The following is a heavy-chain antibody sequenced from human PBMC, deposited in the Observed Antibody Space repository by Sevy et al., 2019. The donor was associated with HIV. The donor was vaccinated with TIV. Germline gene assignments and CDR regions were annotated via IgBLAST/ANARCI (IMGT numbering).Heavy chain of an antibody. D-gene: IGHD3-10*01. V-gene: IGHV3-23*01. Sequence: GESLKISCAASGFTFSSYAMSWVRQAPGKGLEWFSAISGSGGSTYYADSVKGRFTISRDNSKNTLYLQMNSLRAEDTAVYYCAKDGNTMVRGVINDAFDIWGQGTMVTVSS. CDR3: AKDGNTMVRGVINDAFDI. CDR2: ISGSGGST. J-gene: IGHJ3*02. CDR1: GFTFSSYA.